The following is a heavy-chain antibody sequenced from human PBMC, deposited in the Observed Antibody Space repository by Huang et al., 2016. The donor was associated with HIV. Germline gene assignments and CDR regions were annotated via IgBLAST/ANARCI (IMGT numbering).Heavy chain of an antibody. CDR2: INPSGRS. Sequence: QVQLQESGPGLVKPSETLSLTCTVSDGSISSHFWSWIRQPPGKGRELMATINPSGRSNYNPSLESRGTLSKDWSKEQLSLKLQSVTAADTAVYYCARDGAYQYDSRAYYRDFWGQGTLVTVSS. V-gene: IGHV4-59*11. CDR3: ARDGAYQYDSRAYYRDF. J-gene: IGHJ4*02. CDR1: DGSISSHF. D-gene: IGHD3-22*01.